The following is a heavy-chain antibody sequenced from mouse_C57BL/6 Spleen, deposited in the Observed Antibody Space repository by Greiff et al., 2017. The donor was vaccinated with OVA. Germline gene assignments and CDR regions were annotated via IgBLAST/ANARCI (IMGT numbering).Heavy chain of an antibody. CDR1: GFTFSDYY. CDR2: INYDGSST. J-gene: IGHJ4*01. CDR3: ARDGNYGMDY. Sequence: EVKLMESEGGLVQPGSSMKLSCTASGFTFSDYYMAWVRQVPEKGLEWVANINYDGSSTYYLDSLKSRFIISRDNAKNILYLQMSSLKSEDTATYYCARDGNYGMDYWGQGTSVTVSS. V-gene: IGHV5-16*01. D-gene: IGHD1-1*01.